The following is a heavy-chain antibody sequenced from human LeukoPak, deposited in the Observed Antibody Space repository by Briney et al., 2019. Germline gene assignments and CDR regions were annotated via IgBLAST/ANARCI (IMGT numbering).Heavy chain of an antibody. CDR1: GFTFSGYG. V-gene: IGHV3-33*01. CDR3: ARPLRDDYGSGSYPDYYGMDV. J-gene: IGHJ6*02. Sequence: GGSLRLSCAASGFTFSGYGMHWVRQAPGKGLEWVAVIWYDGSNKYYADSVKGRFTISRDNSKNTLYLQMNSLRAEDTAVYYCARPLRDDYGSGSYPDYYGMDVWGQGTTVTVSS. CDR2: IWYDGSNK. D-gene: IGHD3-10*01.